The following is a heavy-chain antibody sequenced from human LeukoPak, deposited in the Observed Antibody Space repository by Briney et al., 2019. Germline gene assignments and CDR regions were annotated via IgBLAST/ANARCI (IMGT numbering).Heavy chain of an antibody. CDR3: AREGRGYCSSTSCCGAFDI. V-gene: IGHV4-59*01. CDR2: IYYSGST. J-gene: IGHJ3*02. Sequence: SETLSLTCTVSGGSISSYYWSWIRQPPGKGLEWIGYIYYSGSTTYNPSLKSRVTISVDTSKNQFSLKLGSVTAADTAVYYCAREGRGYCSSTSCCGAFDIWGQGTMVTVSS. D-gene: IGHD2-2*01. CDR1: GGSISSYY.